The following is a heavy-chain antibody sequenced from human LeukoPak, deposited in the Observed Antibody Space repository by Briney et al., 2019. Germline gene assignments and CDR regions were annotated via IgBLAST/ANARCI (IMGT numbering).Heavy chain of an antibody. Sequence: PGGSLRLSCAASGFTFSTYEMNWVRQAPGKGLEWVSYISPSSTTIYYAESVKGRFTISRDNAKNSVYLQMNSLRVEDTAVYYCARKTFGTVYFDYWGQGILVTVSS. CDR2: ISPSSTTI. CDR1: GFTFSTYE. V-gene: IGHV3-48*03. CDR3: ARKTFGTVYFDY. D-gene: IGHD1-1*01. J-gene: IGHJ4*02.